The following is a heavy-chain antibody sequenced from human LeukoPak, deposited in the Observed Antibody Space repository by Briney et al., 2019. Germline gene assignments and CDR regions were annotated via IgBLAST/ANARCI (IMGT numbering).Heavy chain of an antibody. Sequence: AGGSLRLSCAASGFTFSSYAMHWVRQAPGKGLEWVANIKQDGSEKYYVDSVKGRFTISRDNAKNSLYLQMNSLRAEDTAVYYCARDPIIIYSNYEYYYYGMDVWGQGTTVTVSS. V-gene: IGHV3-7*01. CDR1: GFTFSSYA. CDR3: ARDPIIIYSNYEYYYYGMDV. J-gene: IGHJ6*02. D-gene: IGHD4-11*01. CDR2: IKQDGSEK.